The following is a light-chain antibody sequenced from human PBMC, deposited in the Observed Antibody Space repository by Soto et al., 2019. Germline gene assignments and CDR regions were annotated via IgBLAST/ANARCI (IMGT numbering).Light chain of an antibody. Sequence: QSALTQPASVSGSPGQSITISCAGTSSDVGGYNYVSWYQQHPGKAPKLMIYEVSNRPSGVSHRFSGSKSGNTASLTISGLQAEDEADYYCSSYTGNNTPYVFGTGTKVTVL. V-gene: IGLV2-14*01. J-gene: IGLJ1*01. CDR1: SSDVGGYNY. CDR3: SSYTGNNTPYV. CDR2: EVS.